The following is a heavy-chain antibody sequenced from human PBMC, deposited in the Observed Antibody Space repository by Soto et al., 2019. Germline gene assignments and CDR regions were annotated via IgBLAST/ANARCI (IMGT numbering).Heavy chain of an antibody. CDR2: IYYSGST. D-gene: IGHD4-17*01. Sequence: KTSETLSLTCTVSGGSISSYYWSWIRQPPGKGLEWIGYIYYSGSTNYNSSLKSRVTISVDTSKNQFSLKLSSVTAADTAVYYCVRGDYVISDYYYYGMDVWGQGTTVTVSS. J-gene: IGHJ6*02. CDR1: GGSISSYY. V-gene: IGHV4-59*01. CDR3: VRGDYVISDYYYYGMDV.